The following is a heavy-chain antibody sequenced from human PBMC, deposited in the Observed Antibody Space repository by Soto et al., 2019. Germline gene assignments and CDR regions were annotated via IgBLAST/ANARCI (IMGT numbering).Heavy chain of an antibody. CDR1: GYSSTSYW. Sequence: PGESLKISCKGSGYSSTSYWIGWVRQMPGKGLEWMGIIYPGDSDTRYSPSFQGQVTISADKSISTAYLQWSSLKASDTAMYYCARSRMYGSRGGAFDIWGQGTMVTVSS. CDR2: IYPGDSDT. CDR3: ARSRMYGSRGGAFDI. D-gene: IGHD3-10*02. V-gene: IGHV5-51*01. J-gene: IGHJ3*02.